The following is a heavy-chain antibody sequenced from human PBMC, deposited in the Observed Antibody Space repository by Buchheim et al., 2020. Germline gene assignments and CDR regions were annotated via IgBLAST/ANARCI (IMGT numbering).Heavy chain of an antibody. CDR3: ARGGGVTIFGVATILWWFDP. Sequence: QVQLQQWGAGLLKPSKTLSLTCAVYGGSFSGYYWSWIRQPPGKGLEWIGEINHSGSTNYNPSLKSRVTISVDTSKNQFSLKLSSVTAADTAVYYCARGGGVTIFGVATILWWFDPWGQGTL. D-gene: IGHD3-3*01. V-gene: IGHV4-34*01. CDR1: GGSFSGYY. CDR2: INHSGST. J-gene: IGHJ5*02.